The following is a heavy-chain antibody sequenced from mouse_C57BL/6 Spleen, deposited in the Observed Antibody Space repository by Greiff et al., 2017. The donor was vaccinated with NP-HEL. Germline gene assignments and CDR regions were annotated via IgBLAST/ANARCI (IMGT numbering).Heavy chain of an antibody. D-gene: IGHD1-1*01. Sequence: VQLQQPGAELVKPGASVKLSCKASGYTFTSYWMQWVKQRPGQGLEWIGEIDPSDSYTNYNQKFKGKATLTVDTSSSTAYMQLSSLTSEDSAVYYCARWDPYYYGSSSYAMDYWGQGTSVTVSS. CDR1: GYTFTSYW. J-gene: IGHJ4*01. CDR3: ARWDPYYYGSSSYAMDY. V-gene: IGHV1-50*01. CDR2: IDPSDSYT.